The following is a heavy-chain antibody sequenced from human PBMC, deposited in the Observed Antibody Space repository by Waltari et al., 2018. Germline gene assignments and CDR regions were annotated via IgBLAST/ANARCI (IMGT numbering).Heavy chain of an antibody. CDR1: GFTFSSYA. CDR2: ISYDGRNK. D-gene: IGHD3-10*01. Sequence: QVQLVESGGGVVQPGRSLRLSCAASGFTFSSYAMHWVSQAPGRGLEWVAVISYDGRNKYYADSVKGRFTISRENSKNTLYLQMNSLRAEDTAVYYCARGPKAHYGSGSFNWFDPWGQGTLVTVSS. CDR3: ARGPKAHYGSGSFNWFDP. V-gene: IGHV3-30*04. J-gene: IGHJ5*02.